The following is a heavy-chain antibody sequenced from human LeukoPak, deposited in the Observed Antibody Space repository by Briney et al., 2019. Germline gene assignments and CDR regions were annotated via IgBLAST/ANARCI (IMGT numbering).Heavy chain of an antibody. D-gene: IGHD6-13*01. CDR3: AKDMEPAAGFFDY. CDR1: GFTFSSYG. Sequence: GGSLRPSCAASGFTFSSYGMHWVRQAPGKGLEWVAFIRYDGSNKYYADSVKGRFTISRGNSKNTLYLQMNSLRAEDTAVYYCAKDMEPAAGFFDYWGQGTLVTVSS. V-gene: IGHV3-30*02. J-gene: IGHJ4*02. CDR2: IRYDGSNK.